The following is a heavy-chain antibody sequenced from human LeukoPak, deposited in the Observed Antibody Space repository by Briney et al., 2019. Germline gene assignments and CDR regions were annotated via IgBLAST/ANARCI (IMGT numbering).Heavy chain of an antibody. J-gene: IGHJ4*02. CDR2: IRSKANSYAT. Sequence: GGSLRLSCAASGFTFSGSAMHWVRQAPGKGLEWVGRIRSKANSYATAYAASVKGRLTISRDDSKNTAYLQMNSLKTEDTAVYYGTRGTYYYDSSGYHGGDYWGQGTLVTVSS. CDR1: GFTFSGSA. V-gene: IGHV3-73*01. D-gene: IGHD3-22*01. CDR3: TRGTYYYDSSGYHGGDY.